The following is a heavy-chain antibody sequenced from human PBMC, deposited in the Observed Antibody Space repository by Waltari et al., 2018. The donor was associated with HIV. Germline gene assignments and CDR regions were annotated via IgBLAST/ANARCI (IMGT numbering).Heavy chain of an antibody. Sequence: EVQLVESGGGLVNPGGSLGFSCVGSGFTSMTDGMRWVRQAPGKGLEWVGRSKSKTDGCTADYAAPVKGRFYISRDDSKNKVFLQMNSLKTEDTAVYYCTTVGHDFWSGYYYDYCDHWGQGTLATVSS. J-gene: IGHJ4*02. V-gene: IGHV3-15*01. CDR2: SKSKTDGCTA. D-gene: IGHD3-3*01. CDR3: TTVGHDFWSGYYYDYCDH. CDR1: GFTSMTDG.